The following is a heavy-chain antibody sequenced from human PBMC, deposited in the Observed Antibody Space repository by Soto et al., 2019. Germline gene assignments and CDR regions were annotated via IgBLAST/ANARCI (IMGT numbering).Heavy chain of an antibody. CDR3: ARGRGYSGDDHYYYFDMDV. Sequence: QVQLVQSGAEVKKPGSSVKVSCKASGGTFNNYPITWVPQAPGEGLEWMGGSIPIFGTANYAQKFQGRVTISVDESTSTAYMELSSLRSEDTAVYYCARGRGYSGDDHYYYFDMDVWGQGTTVTVSS. J-gene: IGHJ6*02. V-gene: IGHV1-69*01. D-gene: IGHD5-12*01. CDR1: GGTFNNYP. CDR2: SIPIFGTA.